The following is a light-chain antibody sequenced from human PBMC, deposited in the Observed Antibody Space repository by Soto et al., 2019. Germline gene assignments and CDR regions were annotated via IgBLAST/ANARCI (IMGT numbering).Light chain of an antibody. CDR2: RNN. Sequence: QSVLTQPPSASGTPGQRVTISCSGSSSNIGSNYVFWYQHLPGTAPKLLIYRNNQRPSGVPDRFSGSKSGTSASLAISGLRSEDETDYYCAACADSLSGVVFGGGTKVTVL. V-gene: IGLV1-47*01. CDR1: SSNIGSNY. J-gene: IGLJ2*01. CDR3: AACADSLSGVV.